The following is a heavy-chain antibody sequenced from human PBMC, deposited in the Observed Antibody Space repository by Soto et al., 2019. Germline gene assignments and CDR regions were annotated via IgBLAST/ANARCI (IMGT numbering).Heavy chain of an antibody. CDR2: ISSDGRNK. D-gene: IGHD2-21*01. Sequence: PGGSLRLSCAASGFTFGSYAVHWVRQAPGKGLGWVAVISSDGRNKYYADSVKGRFTISRDNSKNTLFLQMDNLRAEDTAVYYCARGHSTHSYHYGMDVWGQGTTVTVSS. CDR1: GFTFGSYA. V-gene: IGHV3-30*04. J-gene: IGHJ6*02. CDR3: ARGHSTHSYHYGMDV.